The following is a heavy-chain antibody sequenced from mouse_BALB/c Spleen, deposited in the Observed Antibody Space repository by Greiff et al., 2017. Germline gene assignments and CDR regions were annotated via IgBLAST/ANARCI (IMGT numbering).Heavy chain of an antibody. Sequence: VQLQQPGAELVKPGASVKLSCKASGYTFTSYWMHWVKQRPGQGLEWIGEINPSNGRTNYNEKFKSKATLTVDKSSSTAYMQLSSLTSEDSAVYYCARPARSAVYAMDYWGQGTSVTVSS. D-gene: IGHD3-1*01. CDR2: INPSNGRT. CDR1: GYTFTSYW. V-gene: IGHV1S81*02. J-gene: IGHJ4*01. CDR3: ARPARSAVYAMDY.